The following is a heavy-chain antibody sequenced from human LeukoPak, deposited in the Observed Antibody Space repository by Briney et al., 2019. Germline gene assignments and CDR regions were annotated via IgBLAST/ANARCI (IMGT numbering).Heavy chain of an antibody. Sequence: GGSLRLSCAASGFAFSSHWMSWVRQAPGKGLEWVASIKPDGSERYYVDSLRGRFTISRDNAKTSLYLQMSSLRAEDTAVYYCARGPSLLYWGQGTLVTVSS. CDR3: ARGPSLLY. CDR2: IKPDGSER. J-gene: IGHJ4*02. D-gene: IGHD2-21*01. CDR1: GFAFSSHW. V-gene: IGHV3-7*01.